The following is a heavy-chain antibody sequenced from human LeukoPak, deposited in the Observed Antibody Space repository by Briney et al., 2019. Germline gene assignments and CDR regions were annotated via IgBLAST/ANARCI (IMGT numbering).Heavy chain of an antibody. CDR1: GFTFSSYA. J-gene: IGHJ4*02. Sequence: GGSLRLSCAASGFTFSSYAMSWVRQAPGKGLEWVSAISGSGGSTYYADSVKGRFTISRDNSKNTLYLQMNSLRAEDTAAYYCAKNKPTRRIVLMVYAHNYFDYWGQGTLVTVSS. CDR3: AKNKPTRRIVLMVYAHNYFDY. V-gene: IGHV3-23*01. CDR2: ISGSGGST. D-gene: IGHD2-8*01.